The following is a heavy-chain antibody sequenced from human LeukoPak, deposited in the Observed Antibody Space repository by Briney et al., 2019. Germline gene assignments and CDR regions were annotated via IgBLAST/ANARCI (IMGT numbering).Heavy chain of an antibody. CDR3: ATVGVSRAWVFDY. V-gene: IGHV3-30*03. D-gene: IGHD2-15*01. CDR2: TSYDGSNE. CDR1: GFTFSSYG. Sequence: PGRSLRLSCAASGFTFSSYGMHWVRQAPGKGLEWVALTSYDGSNEKYADSVKGRFTVSRDISKNTLYLQMNGLRLDDTAVYFCATVGVSRAWVFDYWGQGTLVHVSS. J-gene: IGHJ4*02.